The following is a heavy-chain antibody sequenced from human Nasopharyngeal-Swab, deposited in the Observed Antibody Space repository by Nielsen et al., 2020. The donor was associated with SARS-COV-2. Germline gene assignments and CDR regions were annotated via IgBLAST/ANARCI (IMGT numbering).Heavy chain of an antibody. D-gene: IGHD3-9*01. Sequence: SVKVSCKASGGTFSSYAISWVRQPPGQGLEWMGRSIPIVGITNHAQKFQGRVTITADKSTNTVYLELRSLTSEDTAVYYCASREDSLTGSSFDYWGQGTLITVSS. CDR2: SIPIVGIT. J-gene: IGHJ4*02. CDR3: ASREDSLTGSSFDY. CDR1: GGTFSSYA. V-gene: IGHV1-69*04.